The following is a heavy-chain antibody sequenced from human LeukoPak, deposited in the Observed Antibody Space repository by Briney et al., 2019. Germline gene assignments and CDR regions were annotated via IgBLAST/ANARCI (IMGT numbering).Heavy chain of an antibody. CDR3: AKDGARGYFDY. Sequence: GGSLRLSCAASGFTFSSYGMHWVRQAPGKGLEWVAVISYDGSNKYYADSVKGRITISRDNSKNTLYLQMNSLRAEDTAVYYCAKDGARGYFDYWGQGTLVTVSS. D-gene: IGHD1-26*01. CDR2: ISYDGSNK. J-gene: IGHJ4*02. V-gene: IGHV3-30*18. CDR1: GFTFSSYG.